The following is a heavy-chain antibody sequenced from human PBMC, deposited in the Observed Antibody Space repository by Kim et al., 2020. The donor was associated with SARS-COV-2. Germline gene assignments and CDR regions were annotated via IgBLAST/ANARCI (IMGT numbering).Heavy chain of an antibody. CDR2: IIPIFGTA. V-gene: IGHV1-69*13. CDR1: GGTFSSYA. J-gene: IGHJ4*02. Sequence: SVKVSCKASGGTFSSYAISWVRQAPGQGLEWMGGIIPIFGTANYAQKFQGRVTITADESTSTAYMELSSLRSEDTAVYYCARERLGYCSGGSCYNHWGQGTLVTVSS. CDR3: ARERLGYCSGGSCYNH. D-gene: IGHD2-15*01.